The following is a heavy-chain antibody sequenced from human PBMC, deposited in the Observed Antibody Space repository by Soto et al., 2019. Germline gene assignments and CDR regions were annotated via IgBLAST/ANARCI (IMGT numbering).Heavy chain of an antibody. V-gene: IGHV1-18*01. J-gene: IGHJ6*02. Sequence: QVQLVQSGDEVKKPGASVQGSCKASGYIFVNYGIAWVRQAPGQGLEWMGWISPYTGNTHSATKIQGRLTMTTDTSTSTAYMDLVSLTSDDTAVYYCVMVDNYVTPTPQDVWGQGTTVTVSS. D-gene: IGHD3-16*01. CDR1: GYIFVNYG. CDR3: VMVDNYVTPTPQDV. CDR2: ISPYTGNT.